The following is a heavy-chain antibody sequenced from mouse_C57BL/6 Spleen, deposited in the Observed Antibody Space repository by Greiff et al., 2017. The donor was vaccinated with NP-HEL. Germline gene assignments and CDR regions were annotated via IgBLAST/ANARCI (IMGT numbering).Heavy chain of an antibody. V-gene: IGHV1-59*01. CDR3: ARRDGYYDYAMDY. J-gene: IGHJ4*01. CDR2: IDPSDSYT. D-gene: IGHD2-3*01. Sequence: QVQLQQPGAELVRPGTSVKLSCKASGYTFTSYWMHWVKQRPGQGLEWIGVIDPSDSYTNYNQKFKGKATLTVDTSSSTAYMQLSSLTSEDSAVYYCARRDGYYDYAMDYWGQGTSVTVSS. CDR1: GYTFTSYW.